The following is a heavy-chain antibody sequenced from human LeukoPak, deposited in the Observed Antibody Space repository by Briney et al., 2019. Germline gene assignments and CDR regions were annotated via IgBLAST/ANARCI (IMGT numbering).Heavy chain of an antibody. D-gene: IGHD5-18*01. CDR2: INHSGST. CDR1: GFTFSDYY. V-gene: IGHV4-34*08. J-gene: IGHJ4*02. Sequence: KAGGSLRLSCAASGFTFSDYYMSWIRQTPGKGLEWIGEINHSGSTNYNPSLKSRVTISVDTSKNQFSLKLSSVTAADTAVYYCAGGNSYLDRNFDYWGQGTLVTVSS. CDR3: AGGNSYLDRNFDY.